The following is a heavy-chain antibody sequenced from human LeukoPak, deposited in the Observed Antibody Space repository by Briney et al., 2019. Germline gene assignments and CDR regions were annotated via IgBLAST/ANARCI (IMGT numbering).Heavy chain of an antibody. J-gene: IGHJ4*02. D-gene: IGHD6-6*01. CDR2: VYYSGST. Sequence: PSETLSLTCTISDGSITTYYWSWIRQPPGKGVEWLGYVYYSGSTDYNPSLKSRVTLSADTSKNQFSLTLTSVTAADTAMYYCATTTIGSSSSYYFHYWGRGTLVTVSS. CDR1: DGSITTYY. V-gene: IGHV4-59*01. CDR3: ATTTIGSSSSYYFHY.